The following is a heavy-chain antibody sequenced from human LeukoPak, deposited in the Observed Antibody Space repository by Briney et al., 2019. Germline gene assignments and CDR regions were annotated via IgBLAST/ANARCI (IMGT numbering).Heavy chain of an antibody. J-gene: IGHJ4*02. D-gene: IGHD3-22*01. Sequence: GGSLRLSCAASGLTFSSFSFNWVRQGPGKGLEWVSSINTVASYIYYADSVKGRFTISRDNAKNSLYLQMNSLSAEDTGVYYCARLRRNSDKSGFYYYYDYGGEGTLVTVSS. V-gene: IGHV3-21*06. CDR3: ARLRRNSDKSGFYYYYDY. CDR2: INTVASYI. CDR1: GLTFSSFS.